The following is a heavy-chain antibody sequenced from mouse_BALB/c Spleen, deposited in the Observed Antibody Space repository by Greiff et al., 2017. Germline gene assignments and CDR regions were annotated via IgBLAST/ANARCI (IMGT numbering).Heavy chain of an antibody. CDR1: GYTFTSYW. D-gene: IGHD1-1*01. CDR2: IYPGDGDT. J-gene: IGHJ4*01. CDR3: ARYHYGYYAMDY. Sequence: VMLVESGAELARPGASVKLSCKASGYTFTSYWMQWVKQRPGQGLEWIGAIYPGDGDTRYTQKFKGKATLTADKSSSTAYMQLSSLASEDSAVYYCARYHYGYYAMDYWGQGTSVTVSS. V-gene: IGHV1-87*01.